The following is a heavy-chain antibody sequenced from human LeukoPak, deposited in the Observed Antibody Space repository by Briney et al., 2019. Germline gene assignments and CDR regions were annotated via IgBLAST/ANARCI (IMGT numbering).Heavy chain of an antibody. CDR1: GFTFSSYA. Sequence: GGSLRLSCAASGFTFSSYAMHWVRQAPGKGLEWVAVISYDGSNKYYADSVKGRFTISRDNSKNTLYLQMNSLRAEDTAVYYCASGSSGWYGIWNYFDYWGQGTLVTVSS. J-gene: IGHJ4*02. V-gene: IGHV3-30-3*01. CDR3: ASGSSGWYGIWNYFDY. CDR2: ISYDGSNK. D-gene: IGHD6-19*01.